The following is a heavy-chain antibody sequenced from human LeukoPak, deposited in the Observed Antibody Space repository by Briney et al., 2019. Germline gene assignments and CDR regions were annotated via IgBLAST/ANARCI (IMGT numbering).Heavy chain of an antibody. CDR2: ISSSGSTI. D-gene: IGHD3-9*01. J-gene: IGHJ4*02. CDR1: GFTFSSYE. Sequence: GGSLRLSCAASGFTFSSYEMNWVRQAPGKWLEWVSYISSSGSTIYYADSVKGRFTISRDNAKNSLYLQMNSLRAEDTAVYYCARAILTGYYNPIDYWGQGTLVTVSS. CDR3: ARAILTGYYNPIDY. V-gene: IGHV3-48*03.